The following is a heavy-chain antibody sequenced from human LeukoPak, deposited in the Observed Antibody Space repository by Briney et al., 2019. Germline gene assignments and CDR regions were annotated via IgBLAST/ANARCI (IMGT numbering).Heavy chain of an antibody. CDR1: GYTFTSYD. J-gene: IGHJ4*02. CDR2: MNPNSGNT. V-gene: IGHV1-8*01. D-gene: IGHD3-10*01. Sequence: ASVKVSCKASGYTFTSYDINWVRQATGQGLEWMGWMNPNSGNTGYAQKFQGRVTMTRNTSISTAYMELNSLRSEDTAMYYFARRRSGSYERWDYWGQGTLVTVSS. CDR3: ARRRSGSYERWDY.